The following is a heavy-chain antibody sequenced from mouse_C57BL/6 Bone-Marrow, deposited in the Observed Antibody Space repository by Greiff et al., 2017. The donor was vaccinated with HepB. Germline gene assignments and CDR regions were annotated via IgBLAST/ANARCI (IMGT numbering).Heavy chain of an antibody. CDR2: IRYSGST. D-gene: IGHD1-1*01. Sequence: EVKLMESGPGMVKPSPSLSLTCTVTGYSITSGYDWHWIRQFPGNKLELMGFIRYSGSTNYNPSLKSRIAITHDTSKNHFFLKLTSVTTEDTATYCSARGYYGFAYWGQGTLVTVSA. J-gene: IGHJ3*01. V-gene: IGHV3-1*01. CDR3: ARGYYGFAY. CDR1: GYSITSGYD.